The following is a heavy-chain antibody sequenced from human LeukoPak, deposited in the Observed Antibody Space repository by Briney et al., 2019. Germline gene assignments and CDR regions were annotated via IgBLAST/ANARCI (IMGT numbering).Heavy chain of an antibody. D-gene: IGHD6-13*01. Sequence: SVKVSCKASGGTFSDYALNWVRQAPGQGLEWMGVFIPVLGTANSTQNFQDRVSITADISTHTVYMELSSLKSEDTAVYFCARGTRGSSWYGPFDYWGQGTLVTVSS. CDR2: FIPVLGTA. CDR1: GGTFSDYA. V-gene: IGHV1-69*10. CDR3: ARGTRGSSWYGPFDY. J-gene: IGHJ4*02.